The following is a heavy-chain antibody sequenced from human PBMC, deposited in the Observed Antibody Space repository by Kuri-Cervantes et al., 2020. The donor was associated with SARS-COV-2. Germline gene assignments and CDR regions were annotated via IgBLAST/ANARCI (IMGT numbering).Heavy chain of an antibody. CDR3: ARTGYYGSGSDNWFDP. CDR1: GGSFSGYY. D-gene: IGHD3-10*01. V-gene: IGHV4-34*01. CDR2: INHSGST. J-gene: IGHJ5*02. Sequence: GSLRLSCAVYGGSFSGYYWSWIRQPPGKGLEWIGEINHSGSTNYNPSLKSRVTISVDTSKNQFSLKLSSVTAADTAVYYCARTGYYGSGSDNWFDPWGQGTLVTVSS.